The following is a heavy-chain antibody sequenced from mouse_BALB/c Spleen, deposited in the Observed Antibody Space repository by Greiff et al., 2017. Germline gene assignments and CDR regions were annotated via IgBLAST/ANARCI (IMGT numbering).Heavy chain of an antibody. J-gene: IGHJ2*01. CDR3: ARRYDGSSYQFDY. V-gene: IGHV5-6-3*01. Sequence: EVKVVESGGGLVQPGGSLKLSCAASGFTFSSYGMYWVRQTPDKRLELVATINSNGGSTYYPDSVKGRFTISRDNAKNTLYLHMSRMKSEDTAMDDCARRYDGSSYQFDYWGQGTTLTVSS. CDR1: GFTFSSYG. CDR2: INSNGGST. D-gene: IGHD1-1*01.